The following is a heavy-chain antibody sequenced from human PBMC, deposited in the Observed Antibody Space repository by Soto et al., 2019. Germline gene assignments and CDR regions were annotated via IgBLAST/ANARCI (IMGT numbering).Heavy chain of an antibody. Sequence: PGGSLRLSCAASGFTFSSYGMHWVRQAPGKGLEWVAGISYDGSNKYYADSVKGRFTISRDNSKNTLYLQMNSLRAEYTAVYYCAKVRYYYDSSGYQIRAPYGMDVWGQGTTVTVSS. CDR2: ISYDGSNK. CDR3: AKVRYYYDSSGYQIRAPYGMDV. J-gene: IGHJ6*02. CDR1: GFTFSSYG. D-gene: IGHD3-22*01. V-gene: IGHV3-30*18.